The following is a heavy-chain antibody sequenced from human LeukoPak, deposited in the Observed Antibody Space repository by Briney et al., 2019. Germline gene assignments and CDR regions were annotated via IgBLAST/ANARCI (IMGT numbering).Heavy chain of an antibody. D-gene: IGHD1-26*01. V-gene: IGHV3-33*05. CDR2: ILCEVSDN. J-gene: IGHJ4*02. CDR1: GFSFSTYC. CDR3: AKPEGCCGGFLIDS. Sequence: GGSMRLAWAASGFSFSTYCIHWVRQAPGKGLEWVAIILCEVSDNYHASSRKGLLTISKDNSKKPTYLQTTRLRAKNTAFYLCAKPEGCCGGFLIDSWGEGTVVTVSS.